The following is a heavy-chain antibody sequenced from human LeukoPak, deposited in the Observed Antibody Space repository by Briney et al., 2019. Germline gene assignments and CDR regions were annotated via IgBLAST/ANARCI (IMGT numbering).Heavy chain of an antibody. V-gene: IGHV3-30-3*01. J-gene: IGHJ1*01. CDR2: ISSYGSNK. Sequence: GGSLRLSYAVSKFSFSVYTMHWVRQAPGKGLEWVALISSYGSNKYYAESVKGRFTISRDDSKNTVYLQMNSLRAEDTALYYCARGGIGYYDSSGYDEYFQHWGQGTLVTVSS. D-gene: IGHD3-22*01. CDR1: KFSFSVYT. CDR3: ARGGIGYYDSSGYDEYFQH.